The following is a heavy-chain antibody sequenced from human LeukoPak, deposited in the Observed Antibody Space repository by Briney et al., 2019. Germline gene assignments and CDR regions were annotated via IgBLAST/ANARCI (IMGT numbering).Heavy chain of an antibody. CDR1: GGSISSYY. V-gene: IGHV4-59*01. D-gene: IGHD3-10*01. J-gene: IGHJ4*02. Sequence: SETLSLTCTGSGGSISSYYWSWIRQPPGKGLEWIGYIYYSGSTNYNPSLKSRVTISVDTSKNQISLKLSSVTAADTAVYYCARGGSGTYLSHLRFDYWGQGTLVTVSS. CDR3: ARGGSGTYLSHLRFDY. CDR2: IYYSGST.